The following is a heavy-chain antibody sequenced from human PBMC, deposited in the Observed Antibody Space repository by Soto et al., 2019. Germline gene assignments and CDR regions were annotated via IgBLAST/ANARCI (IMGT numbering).Heavy chain of an antibody. V-gene: IGHV4-39*01. D-gene: IGHD6-6*01. CDR1: GGSISSSRYY. CDR3: ARTRRYPNPNHYYYYGMDV. J-gene: IGHJ6*02. CDR2: IYYSGST. Sequence: SETLSLTCTVSGGSISSSRYYWGWIRQPPGKGLEWIGSIYYSGSTYYNPSLKSRVTISVDTSKNQFSLKLSSVTTADTAVYYCARTRRYPNPNHYYYYGMDVWGQGTTVTVSS.